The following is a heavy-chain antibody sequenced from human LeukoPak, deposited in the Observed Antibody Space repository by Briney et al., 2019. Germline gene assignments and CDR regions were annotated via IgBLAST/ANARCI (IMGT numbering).Heavy chain of an antibody. D-gene: IGHD1-20*01. J-gene: IGHJ4*02. Sequence: SETLSLTCTVSGGFISSSSYYWGWVRQPPGKGLEWVGTIFYRGSTFYNPSLKSRVTISVDTSKNQFSLKLSSVTAADTAVYSCARITGTPTHFDYWGRGTLVTVSS. CDR3: ARITGTPTHFDY. CDR2: IFYRGST. V-gene: IGHV4-39*01. CDR1: GGFISSSSYY.